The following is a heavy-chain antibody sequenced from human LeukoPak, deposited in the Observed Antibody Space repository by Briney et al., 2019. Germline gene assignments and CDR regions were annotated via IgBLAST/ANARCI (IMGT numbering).Heavy chain of an antibody. D-gene: IGHD2-15*01. CDR2: FYTDGRT. V-gene: IGHV3-66*01. J-gene: IGHJ4*02. CDR3: ARGLGWNYFDY. CDR1: GFTVSTSY. Sequence: TGGSLRLSCAASGFTVSTSYMSWVRQAPGKGLEWVSVFYTDGRTYYAASVQGRFTISRDSSKNTVYLQMNSLRAEDTAVYYCARGLGWNYFDYWGQGTLVTVSS.